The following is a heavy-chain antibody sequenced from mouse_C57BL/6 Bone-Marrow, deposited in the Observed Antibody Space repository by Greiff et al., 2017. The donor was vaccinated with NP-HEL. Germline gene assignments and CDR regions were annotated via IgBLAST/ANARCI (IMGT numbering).Heavy chain of an antibody. V-gene: IGHV1-18*01. CDR3: ARMGGSSGLYYFDY. Sequence: EVKLVESGPELVKPGASVKIPCKASGYTFTDYNMDWVKQSHGKSLEWIGDINPNNGGTIYNQKFKGQATLTVDKSSSTAYMELRSLTSEDTAVYYCARMGGSSGLYYFDYWGKGTTLTVSS. D-gene: IGHD3-2*02. CDR1: GYTFTDYN. J-gene: IGHJ2*01. CDR2: INPNNGGT.